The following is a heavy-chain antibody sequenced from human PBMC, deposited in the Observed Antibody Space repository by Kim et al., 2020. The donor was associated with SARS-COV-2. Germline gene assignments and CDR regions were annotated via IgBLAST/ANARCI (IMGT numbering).Heavy chain of an antibody. J-gene: IGHJ4*02. V-gene: IGHV7-4-1*02. Sequence: ASVKVSCKASGYTFTSYAMNWVRQAPGQGLEWMGWINTNTGNPTYAQGFTGRFVFSLDTSVSTAYLQISSLKAEDTAVYYCARGYQTWVEMATIPFAYWGQGTLVTVSS. CDR2: INTNTGNP. D-gene: IGHD5-12*01. CDR3: ARGYQTWVEMATIPFAY. CDR1: GYTFTSYA.